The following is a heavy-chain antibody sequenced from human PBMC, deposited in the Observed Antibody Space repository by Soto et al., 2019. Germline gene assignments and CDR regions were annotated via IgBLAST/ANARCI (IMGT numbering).Heavy chain of an antibody. V-gene: IGHV3-23*01. CDR3: AKGLVIIYGRYFHY. J-gene: IGHJ4*02. CDR2: ISPDGGST. Sequence: GGSLRLSCEGSGFTFRTYAMSWVRQAPGKGLEWVSAISPDGGSTSYADSVKGRFTISRDKSKNTLYLQMNSLRAEDTAIYYCAKGLVIIYGRYFHYWGQGTLVNVSS. D-gene: IGHD2-2*02. CDR1: GFTFRTYA.